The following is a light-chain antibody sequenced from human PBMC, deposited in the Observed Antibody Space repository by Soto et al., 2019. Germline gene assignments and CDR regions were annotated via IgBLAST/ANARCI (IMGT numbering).Light chain of an antibody. V-gene: IGLV2-14*01. J-gene: IGLJ1*01. CDR1: SNDIGAYNY. CDR3: SSYTNINTRACV. CDR2: GVR. Sequence: QSVLTQPTSVSGSPGQSITISCTGSSNDIGAYNYVSWYQQHPGKAPRLLIHGVRDRPSGVSNRFSGSKSGNTASLTISGLQAEDEAEYYCSSYTNINTRACVFGTGTKVTVL.